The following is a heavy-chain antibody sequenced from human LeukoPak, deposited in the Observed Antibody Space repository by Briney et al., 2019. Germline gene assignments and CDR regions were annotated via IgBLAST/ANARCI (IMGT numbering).Heavy chain of an antibody. CDR2: INPNSGGT. V-gene: IGHV1-2*04. Sequence: GASVKVSCKASGYTFTGYYMHWVRQAPGQGLEWMGWINPNSGGTNYAQKFQGWVTMTRDTSISTAYMELSRLRSDDTAVYYCARVFAYCSSTSCYNVVEGAFDIWGQGTMVTVSS. D-gene: IGHD2-2*02. CDR1: GYTFTGYY. CDR3: ARVFAYCSSTSCYNVVEGAFDI. J-gene: IGHJ3*02.